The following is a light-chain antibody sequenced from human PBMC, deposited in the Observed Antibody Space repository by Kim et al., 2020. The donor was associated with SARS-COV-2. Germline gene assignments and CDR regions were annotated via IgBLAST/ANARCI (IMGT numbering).Light chain of an antibody. CDR3: QVWDSSSDHVV. CDR1: NLGSKS. CDR2: YDS. V-gene: IGLV3-21*04. Sequence: APGKTARITWGGNNLGSKSVHWYQQKPGQAPVLVIYYDSDRPSGIPERFSGSNSGNTATLTISRVEAGDEADYYCQVWDSSSDHVVFGGGTKLTVL. J-gene: IGLJ2*01.